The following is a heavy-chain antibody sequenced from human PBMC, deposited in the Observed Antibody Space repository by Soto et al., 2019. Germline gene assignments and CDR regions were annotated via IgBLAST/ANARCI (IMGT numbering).Heavy chain of an antibody. J-gene: IGHJ3*02. Sequence: GASVKVSCKASGGTFSSYAISWVRQAPGQGLEWMGGIIPIFGTANYAQKFQGRVTITADESTSTAYMELSSLRSEDTAVYYCARESRPYYDSSGYQDAFDIWGQGTMVTISS. CDR1: GGTFSSYA. V-gene: IGHV1-69*13. D-gene: IGHD3-22*01. CDR2: IIPIFGTA. CDR3: ARESRPYYDSSGYQDAFDI.